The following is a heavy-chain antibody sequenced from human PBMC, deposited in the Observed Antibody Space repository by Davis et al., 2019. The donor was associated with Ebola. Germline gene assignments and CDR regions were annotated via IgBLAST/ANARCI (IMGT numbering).Heavy chain of an antibody. CDR2: ISGSGGST. D-gene: IGHD6-19*01. V-gene: IGHV3-23*01. CDR3: ARATGSGWYEGGGY. J-gene: IGHJ4*02. Sequence: GESLKISCAASGFTFSSYAMSWVRQAPGKGLEWVSAISGSGGSTYYADSVKGRFTISRDNSKNTLYLQMNSLRAEDTAVYYCARATGSGWYEGGGYWGQGTLVTVSS. CDR1: GFTFSSYA.